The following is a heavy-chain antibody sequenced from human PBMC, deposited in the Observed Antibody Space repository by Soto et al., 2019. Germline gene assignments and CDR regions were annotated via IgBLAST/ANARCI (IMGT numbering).Heavy chain of an antibody. CDR1: GASITGSSY. Sequence: QVQLQESGPGLMKPSETLSLTCTVSGASITGSSYWSWIRQPAGKGLEWIGRFSLSGTTNYNPSLSSRVTMSADVSKNRFSLRLTSVTAADTALYYCARGMTPPGAPAWYYFDSWGQGTLVTVSS. CDR3: ARGMTPPGAPAWYYFDS. J-gene: IGHJ4*02. V-gene: IGHV4-4*07. CDR2: FSLSGTT. D-gene: IGHD2-8*02.